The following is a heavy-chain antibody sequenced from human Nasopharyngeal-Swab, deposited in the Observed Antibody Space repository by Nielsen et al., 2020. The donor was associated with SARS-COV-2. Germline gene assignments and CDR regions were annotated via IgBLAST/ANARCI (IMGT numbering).Heavy chain of an antibody. CDR1: GFTFSIYV. D-gene: IGHD6-13*01. J-gene: IGHJ4*02. CDR2: ISYDGSNK. Sequence: GESLKISCAASGFTFSIYVLHWVRQAPGKGLEWVAVISYDGSNKYYADSVKGRFTISRDNSKNTLYLQMNILRAEDTAVYYCAKDRGSSWYITPDVYFDYWGQGTLVTVSS. V-gene: IGHV3-30*18. CDR3: AKDRGSSWYITPDVYFDY.